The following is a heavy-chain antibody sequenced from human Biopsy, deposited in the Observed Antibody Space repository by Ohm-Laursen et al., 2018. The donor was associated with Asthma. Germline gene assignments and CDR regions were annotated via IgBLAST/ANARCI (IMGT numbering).Heavy chain of an antibody. CDR3: ARTTYGDDGFDP. CDR2: IYYSGST. V-gene: IGHV4-30-4*02. Sequence: SDTLSLTCSVSGDSIDSGDYSWTWIRQSPGVGLEWIGYIYYSGSTYYNPSLKSRVSILIDTSKNQFSLRLSSVTAADTAVYYCARTTYGDDGFDPWGQGTLVTVSS. CDR1: GDSIDSGDYS. D-gene: IGHD4-17*01. J-gene: IGHJ5*02.